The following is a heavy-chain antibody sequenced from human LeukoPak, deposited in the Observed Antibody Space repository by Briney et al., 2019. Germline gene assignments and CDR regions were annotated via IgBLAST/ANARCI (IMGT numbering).Heavy chain of an antibody. CDR3: ARDVFRGIAAAGLGY. Sequence: LGGSLRLSCAASGFTFSSYSMNWVRQAPGKGLEWVSFISSSRSYIYYADSVKGRFTISRDNAKNSLYLQMNSLRAEDTAVYYCARDVFRGIAAAGLGYWGQGTLVTVSS. V-gene: IGHV3-21*01. CDR2: ISSSRSYI. D-gene: IGHD6-13*01. J-gene: IGHJ4*02. CDR1: GFTFSSYS.